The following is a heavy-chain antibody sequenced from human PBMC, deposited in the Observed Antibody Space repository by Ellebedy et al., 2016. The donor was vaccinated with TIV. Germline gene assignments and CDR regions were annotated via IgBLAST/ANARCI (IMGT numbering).Heavy chain of an antibody. CDR3: ARGGVATMKHGKYYYYGMDV. D-gene: IGHD5-12*01. CDR1: GGSISSSSYY. V-gene: IGHV3-11*04. J-gene: IGHJ6*02. Sequence: PSETLSLTCTVSGGSISSSSYYWGWIRQAPGQGLEWVSYISSSGSTISYAASVKGRFTISRDNAKNSLYLQMNSLRAEDTAVYYCARGGVATMKHGKYYYYGMDVWGQGTTVTVSS. CDR2: ISSSGSTI.